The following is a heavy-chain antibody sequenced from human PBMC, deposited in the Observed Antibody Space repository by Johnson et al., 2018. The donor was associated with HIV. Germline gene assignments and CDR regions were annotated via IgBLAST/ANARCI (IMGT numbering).Heavy chain of an antibody. CDR1: GFIFNDAW. CDR3: TTEGDAFDS. J-gene: IGHJ3*02. CDR2: IKSKTDGGTT. Sequence: VQLVESGGGLVKPGESLRLSCAASGFIFNDAWMNWVRQAPGKGLEWVGRIKSKTDGGTTDYAAPVKGRFTISRDDSRNMLSLQMNSLKTEDTAVYYCTTEGDAFDSWGQGTMVTVSS. V-gene: IGHV3-15*01.